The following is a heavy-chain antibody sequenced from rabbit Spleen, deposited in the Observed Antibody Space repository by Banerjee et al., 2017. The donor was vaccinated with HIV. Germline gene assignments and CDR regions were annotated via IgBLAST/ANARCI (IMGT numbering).Heavy chain of an antibody. V-gene: IGHV1S45*01. CDR3: VRNMAADL. D-gene: IGHD2-1*01. J-gene: IGHJ4*01. CDR1: GFSFSSSYW. Sequence: QEQLEESGGDLVKPEGSLTLTCTASGFSFSSSYWICWVRQAPGKGLEWIACIYAGTSGTTYYASWAKGRFTISKTSSTTVTLQMTSLTAADTATYFCVRNMAADLWGPGTLVTVS. CDR2: IYAGTSGTT.